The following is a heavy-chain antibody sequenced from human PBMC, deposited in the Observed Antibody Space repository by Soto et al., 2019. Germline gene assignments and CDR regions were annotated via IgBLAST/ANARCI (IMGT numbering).Heavy chain of an antibody. V-gene: IGHV1-69*06. CDR1: GGTFGSDA. D-gene: IGHD3-22*01. Sequence: QVHLMQSGAEVKKPGSSVKVSCKASGGTFGSDAITWVRQAPGQGLEWVGRIIPIFGTTNYAQNLQARVTISADKSTPTSYLELHRLTSDDTALYYCARDKAASGYYTNWVDPWGQGTQVTVSS. CDR2: IIPIFGTT. CDR3: ARDKAASGYYTNWVDP. J-gene: IGHJ5*02.